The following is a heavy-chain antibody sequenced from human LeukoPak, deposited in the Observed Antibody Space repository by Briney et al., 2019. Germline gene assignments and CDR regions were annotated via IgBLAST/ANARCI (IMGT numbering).Heavy chain of an antibody. V-gene: IGHV3-48*02. D-gene: IGHD1-26*01. CDR2: ITASGTAM. CDR3: ASSGSYRFDY. J-gene: IGHJ4*02. CDR1: GFTLSSYS. Sequence: PGGSLRLSCAASGFTLSSYSMNWVHQAPGKGLEWVSHITASGTAMFYADSVKGRFTISRDNAKNSLYLQMNSLRDEDTAVYYCASSGSYRFDYWGQGTLVTVSS.